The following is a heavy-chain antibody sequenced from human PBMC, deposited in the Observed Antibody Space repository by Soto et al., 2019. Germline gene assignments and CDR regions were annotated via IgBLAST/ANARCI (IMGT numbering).Heavy chain of an antibody. D-gene: IGHD3-3*01. CDR3: ARGAYYDFWSGYSHYYYYGMDV. J-gene: IGHJ6*02. CDR1: GFTFSSYE. V-gene: IGHV3-48*03. CDR2: ISSSGSTI. Sequence: EVQLVESGGGLVQPGGSLRLSCAASGFTFSSYEMNWVRQAPGKGLEWVSYISSSGSTIYYADSVKGRFTISRDNAKNSLYLQMNSLRAEDTAVYYCARGAYYDFWSGYSHYYYYGMDVWGQGTTVTVSS.